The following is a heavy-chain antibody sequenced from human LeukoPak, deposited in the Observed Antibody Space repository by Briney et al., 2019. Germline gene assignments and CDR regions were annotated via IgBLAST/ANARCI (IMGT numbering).Heavy chain of an antibody. J-gene: IGHJ4*02. Sequence: TSETLSLTCTVSGGSISSSSYYWGWIRQPPGKGLEWIGSIYYSGSTYYNPSLKSRVTISADTSKNQFSLKLSSVTAADTAVYYCARDLHGGNSISVYFDYWGQGTLVTVSS. CDR1: GGSISSSSYY. CDR2: IYYSGST. V-gene: IGHV4-39*07. D-gene: IGHD4-23*01. CDR3: ARDLHGGNSISVYFDY.